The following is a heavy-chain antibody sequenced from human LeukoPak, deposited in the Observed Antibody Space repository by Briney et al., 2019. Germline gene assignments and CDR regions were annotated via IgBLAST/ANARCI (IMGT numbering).Heavy chain of an antibody. CDR3: ARSVIGSPWFDP. CDR1: GFTFSSYT. Sequence: GGSLRLSCAASGFTFSSYTMNWVRQAPGKGLEWVSSISSGGRAIYYADSVQGRSTVSRDNAKNSLYLQMNSLGAEDTAVYYCARSVIGSPWFDPWGQGTLVTVSS. D-gene: IGHD2/OR15-2a*01. CDR2: ISSGGRAI. J-gene: IGHJ5*02. V-gene: IGHV3-21*01.